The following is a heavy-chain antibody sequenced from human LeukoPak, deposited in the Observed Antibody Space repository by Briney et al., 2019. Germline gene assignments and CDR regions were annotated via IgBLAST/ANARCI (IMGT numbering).Heavy chain of an antibody. Sequence: SVKVSCKASGGTFSSYAISWVRQAPGQGLEWMGGIIPIFGTANYAQKFQGRVTITADESTSTAYMELSSLRSEDTAVYYCARGTWLQTYYYGMDVWGQGTTVTVSS. CDR2: IIPIFGTA. CDR1: GGTFSSYA. J-gene: IGHJ6*02. CDR3: ARGTWLQTYYYGMDV. V-gene: IGHV1-69*13. D-gene: IGHD5-24*01.